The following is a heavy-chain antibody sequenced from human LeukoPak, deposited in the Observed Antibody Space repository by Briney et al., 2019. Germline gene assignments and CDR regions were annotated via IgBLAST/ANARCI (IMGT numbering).Heavy chain of an antibody. CDR2: IKQDGSEK. V-gene: IGHV3-7*01. J-gene: IGHJ4*02. Sequence: GGSLRLSCAASGFTFSSYWMSWVRQAPGKGLEWVANIKQDGSEKYYVDSVKGRFTISRDNAKNSLYLQMNSLRAEDTAVYYCARAPLLDSSSYDYWGQGTLLTVSS. D-gene: IGHD6-13*01. CDR1: GFTFSSYW. CDR3: ARAPLLDSSSYDY.